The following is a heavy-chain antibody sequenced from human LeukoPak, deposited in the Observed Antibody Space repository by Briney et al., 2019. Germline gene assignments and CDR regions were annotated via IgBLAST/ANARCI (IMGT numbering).Heavy chain of an antibody. D-gene: IGHD3-10*02. CDR3: AELGITMIGGV. J-gene: IGHJ6*04. CDR1: GFTFSSYW. V-gene: IGHV3-74*01. Sequence: GGPLRLSCAASGFTFSSYWMHWVRQAPGKGLVWVSRINSDGSSTSYADSVKGRFTISRDNAKNSLYLQMDSLRAEDTAVYYCAELGITMIGGVWGKGTTVTISS. CDR2: INSDGSST.